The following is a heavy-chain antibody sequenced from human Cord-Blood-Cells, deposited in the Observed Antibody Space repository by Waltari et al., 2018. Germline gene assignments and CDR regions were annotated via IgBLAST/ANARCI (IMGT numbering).Heavy chain of an antibody. CDR2: IRSKANSYAT. D-gene: IGHD5-18*01. Sequence: EVQLVESGGGLVQPGGSLKLYCAASGFTFSGSAMHWVRQASGKGLEWVGRIRSKANSYATAYAASVKGRFTISRDDSKNTAYLQMNSLKTEDTAVYYCTRGHVDTAMGFDYWGQGTLVTVSS. J-gene: IGHJ4*02. CDR1: GFTFSGSA. V-gene: IGHV3-73*01. CDR3: TRGHVDTAMGFDY.